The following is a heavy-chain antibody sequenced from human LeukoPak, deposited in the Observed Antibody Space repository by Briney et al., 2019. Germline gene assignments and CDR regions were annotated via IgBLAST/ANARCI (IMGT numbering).Heavy chain of an antibody. Sequence: ASVKVSCKASGGTFSSYAISWVRQAPGQGLEWMGGIIPIFGTANYAQKFQGRVTITADKSTSTAYMELSSLRSEDTAVYYWARDPPPGLGYSYGSHNDAFDIWGQGTMVTVSS. CDR2: IIPIFGTA. CDR1: GGTFSSYA. CDR3: ARDPPPGLGYSYGSHNDAFDI. J-gene: IGHJ3*02. D-gene: IGHD5-18*01. V-gene: IGHV1-69*06.